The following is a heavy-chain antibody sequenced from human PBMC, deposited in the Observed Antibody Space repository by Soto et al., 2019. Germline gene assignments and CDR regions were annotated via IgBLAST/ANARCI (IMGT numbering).Heavy chain of an antibody. D-gene: IGHD3-22*01. CDR1: GVSISSSSYY. V-gene: IGHV4-39*01. Sequence: PSETLSLTCTVSGVSISSSSYYLGWIRQPPGKGLEWIGSIYYSGSTYYNPSLKSRVTISVDTSKNQLSLQLNSVTPEDTAVYYCARGWLLHGMDVWGQGTTVTVSS. CDR2: IYYSGST. CDR3: ARGWLLHGMDV. J-gene: IGHJ6*02.